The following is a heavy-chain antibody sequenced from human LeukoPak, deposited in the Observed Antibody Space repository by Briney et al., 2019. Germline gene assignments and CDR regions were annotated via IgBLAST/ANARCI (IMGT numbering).Heavy chain of an antibody. CDR1: GLTFSSYW. D-gene: IGHD5-18*01. Sequence: GGSLRLSCAAYGLTFSSYWMSWVRQAPGKGLEWVANIKQDGREKYYVDSVKGRFTISRDNAKNSLYLQMNSLRAEDMAVYYCARHLSGVTGYTYGRGIDYWGQGTLVTVSS. CDR2: IKQDGREK. J-gene: IGHJ4*02. V-gene: IGHV3-7*01. CDR3: ARHLSGVTGYTYGRGIDY.